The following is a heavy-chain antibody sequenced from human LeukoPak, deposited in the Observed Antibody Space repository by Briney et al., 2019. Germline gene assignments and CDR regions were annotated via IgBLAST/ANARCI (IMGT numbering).Heavy chain of an antibody. Sequence: GGSLRLSCAASGFTFGSYGMHWVRQAPGKGLEWVAVIWYDDSYKYYADSVKGRFTISRDNSKNTLYLQMNSLRAEDTALYYCARDPLRYDYIWRPIANYFDYWGQGTLVTVSS. J-gene: IGHJ4*02. D-gene: IGHD3-16*01. CDR2: IWYDDSYK. CDR3: ARDPLRYDYIWRPIANYFDY. V-gene: IGHV3-33*01. CDR1: GFTFGSYG.